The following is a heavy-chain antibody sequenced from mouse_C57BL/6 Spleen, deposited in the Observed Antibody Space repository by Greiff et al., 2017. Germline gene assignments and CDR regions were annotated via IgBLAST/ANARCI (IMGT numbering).Heavy chain of an antibody. V-gene: IGHV1-64*01. CDR2: IHPNSGST. Sequence: QVQLQQPGAELVKPGASVKLSCKASGYTFTSYWMHWVKQRPGQGLEWIGMIHPNSGSTNYNEKFKSKATLTVDKSSSTAYMQLSSLTSEDSAVYYCARWTGTLYCDYWGQGTTLTVSS. D-gene: IGHD4-1*01. J-gene: IGHJ2*01. CDR1: GYTFTSYW. CDR3: ARWTGTLYCDY.